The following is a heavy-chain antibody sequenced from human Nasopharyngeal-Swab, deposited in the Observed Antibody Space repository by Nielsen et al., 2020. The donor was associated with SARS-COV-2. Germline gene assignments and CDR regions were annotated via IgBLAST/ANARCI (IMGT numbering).Heavy chain of an antibody. V-gene: IGHV4-59*01. D-gene: IGHD3-22*01. Sequence: GSLRLSCTVSGGSISSYYWSWIRQPPGKGLEWIGYIYYSGSTNYNPSLKSRVTISVDTSKNQFSLKLNSVTAADTAVYYCARGSFWYDSSGYPAEGDAFDIWGQGTMVTVSS. CDR1: GGSISSYY. CDR2: IYYSGST. J-gene: IGHJ3*02. CDR3: ARGSFWYDSSGYPAEGDAFDI.